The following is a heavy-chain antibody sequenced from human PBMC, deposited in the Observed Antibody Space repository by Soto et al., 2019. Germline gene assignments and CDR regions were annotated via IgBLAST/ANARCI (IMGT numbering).Heavy chain of an antibody. Sequence: GGSEILSSGASGFTFSSYAMSWIRQAPGKGLEWVSVISESGGSTHYADSVRGRFTVSRDNSKNSLSLRMNSLRDEDTAVYFCSKRSPYSSGWYSPIFDYWGQGALVSVSP. CDR3: SKRSPYSSGWYSPIFDY. D-gene: IGHD6-13*01. CDR1: GFTFSSYA. V-gene: IGHV3-23*01. J-gene: IGHJ4*02. CDR2: ISESGGST.